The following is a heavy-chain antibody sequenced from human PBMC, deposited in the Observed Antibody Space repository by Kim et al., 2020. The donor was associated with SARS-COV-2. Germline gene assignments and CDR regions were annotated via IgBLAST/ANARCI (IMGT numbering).Heavy chain of an antibody. CDR3: ARLKEMTNFDY. CDR1: GGSISSSSYY. Sequence: SETLSLTCTVSGGSISSSSYYWGWIRQPPGKGLEWIGTIYYSGTTYYNPSLKSRATVSVDTSKNQFSLKLNSVTAADTAVYFCARLKEMTNFDYWGQGTLVTVSS. J-gene: IGHJ4*02. V-gene: IGHV4-39*01. CDR2: IYYSGTT. D-gene: IGHD4-17*01.